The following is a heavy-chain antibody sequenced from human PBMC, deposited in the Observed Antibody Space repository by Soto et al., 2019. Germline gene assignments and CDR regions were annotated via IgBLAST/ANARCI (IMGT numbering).Heavy chain of an antibody. CDR3: ARAWFGDFVYYFDY. V-gene: IGHV1-8*01. CDR2: MSPNSGNT. Sequence: ASVKVSCKASGYTFTSYDINWVRQATGQGLEWMGWMSPNSGNTGYAQKFQGRVTMTRNTSISTAYMELSSLRSDDTAVYYCARAWFGDFVYYFDYWGQGTLVTVSS. J-gene: IGHJ4*02. D-gene: IGHD3-10*01. CDR1: GYTFTSYD.